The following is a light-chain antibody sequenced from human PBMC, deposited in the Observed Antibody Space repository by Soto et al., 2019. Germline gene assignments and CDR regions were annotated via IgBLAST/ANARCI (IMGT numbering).Light chain of an antibody. CDR2: GAS. CDR3: QQYGTSPFT. CDR1: QSVRSY. V-gene: IGKV3-20*01. J-gene: IGKJ3*01. Sequence: EIVLTQSPASLSLSPGERATLSCRASQSVRSYLAWYQQKPGQAPRLLIYGASNRATGIPDRFSGSGSGTDFALTISRLEPEDFAVYYCQQYGTSPFTFGPGTKVDIK.